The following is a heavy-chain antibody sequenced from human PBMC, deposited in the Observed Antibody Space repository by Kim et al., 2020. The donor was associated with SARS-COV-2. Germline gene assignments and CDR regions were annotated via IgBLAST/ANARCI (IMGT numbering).Heavy chain of an antibody. J-gene: IGHJ4*02. D-gene: IGHD4-4*01. CDR3: ARAEYSRRPWVFDY. V-gene: IGHV4-59*01. CDR2: IYYSGST. Sequence: SETLSLTCTVSGGSISSYYWSWIRQPPGKGLEWIGYIYYSGSTNYNPSLKSRVTISVDTSKNQFSLKLSSVTAADTAVYYCARAEYSRRPWVFDYWGQGTLVTVSS. CDR1: GGSISSYY.